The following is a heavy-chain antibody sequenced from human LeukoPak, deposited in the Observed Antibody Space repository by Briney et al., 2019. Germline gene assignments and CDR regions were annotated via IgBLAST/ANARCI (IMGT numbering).Heavy chain of an antibody. CDR2: INPNSGGT. D-gene: IGHD2-2*01. Sequence: RASVKVSCKASGYTFTGYYMHWVRQAPGQGLEWMGWINPNSGGTNYAQKFQGRVTMTRDTSISTAYMELSRLRSDDTAVYYCARSNQLLGDWFDPWGQGTLVTVSS. J-gene: IGHJ5*02. CDR1: GYTFTGYY. CDR3: ARSNQLLGDWFDP. V-gene: IGHV1-2*02.